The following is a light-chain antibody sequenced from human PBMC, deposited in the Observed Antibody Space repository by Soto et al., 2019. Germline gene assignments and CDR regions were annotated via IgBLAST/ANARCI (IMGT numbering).Light chain of an antibody. J-gene: IGKJ1*01. CDR3: QQDERYST. CDR2: KAS. CDR1: QNIYTW. Sequence: DYQVTQSPSTLSASVGDRVTITCRASQNIYTWLAWYQQKPGIAPKLLIHKASTLESGVPSRFSGSGYGTEFTLTISGLQPEDSATYYCQQDERYSTFGQGTKV. V-gene: IGKV1-5*03.